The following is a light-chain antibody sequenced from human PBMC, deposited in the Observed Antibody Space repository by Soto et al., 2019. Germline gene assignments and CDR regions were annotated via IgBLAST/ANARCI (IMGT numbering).Light chain of an antibody. CDR3: GAWDTSLTVYV. J-gene: IGLJ1*01. CDR2: DSD. V-gene: IGLV1-51*01. CDR1: SSNIAANS. Sequence: VLTQPPSVSAAPGQEVTISCSGSSSNIAANSVSWYQHLPGTAPKLLIYDSDRRPSGTPARFSGSKSVTSATLGITGLQTGDEADYYCGAWDTSLTVYVFGSGTKVTVL.